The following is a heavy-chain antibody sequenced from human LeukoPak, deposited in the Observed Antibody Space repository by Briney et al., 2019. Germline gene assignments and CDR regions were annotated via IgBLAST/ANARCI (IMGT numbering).Heavy chain of an antibody. CDR1: GGTFSSYA. D-gene: IGHD6-13*01. V-gene: IGHV1-69*06. CDR3: ARGGEAAAAAFDP. Sequence: VASVKVSCKASGGTFSSYAISWVRQAPGQGLEWMGGIIPIFGTANYAQKFQGRVTITADKSTSTAYMELSSLRSEDTAVYYCARGGEAAAAAFDPWGQGTLDTVSS. J-gene: IGHJ5*02. CDR2: IIPIFGTA.